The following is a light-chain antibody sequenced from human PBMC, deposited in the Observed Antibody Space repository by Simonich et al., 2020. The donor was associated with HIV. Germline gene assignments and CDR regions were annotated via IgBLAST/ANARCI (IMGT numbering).Light chain of an antibody. CDR1: NSYVCGYNP. Sequence: QSALTQPASVSGSPGQSITISCTGSNSYVCGYNPVSWYQQHPGKAPKLIIYDVSKRPSGVSNRFSGSKSGNTASRTISGLQADDEADYYCSSYRSSSTWVFGGGTKLTVL. V-gene: IGLV2-14*03. J-gene: IGLJ3*02. CDR2: DVS. CDR3: SSYRSSSTWV.